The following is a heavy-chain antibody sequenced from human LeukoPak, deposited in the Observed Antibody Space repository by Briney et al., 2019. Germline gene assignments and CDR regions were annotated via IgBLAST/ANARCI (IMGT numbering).Heavy chain of an antibody. CDR1: GGSISSYY. CDR3: ARVSGYAVYFDY. CDR2: IYTSGST. D-gene: IGHD5-12*01. V-gene: IGHV4-4*07. Sequence: SETLCLTCTVSGGSISSYYWSWIRQPAGKVLEWIGRIYTSGSTNYNPSLKSRVTMSVDTSKNQFSLKLSSVTAADTAVYYCARVSGYAVYFDYWGQGTLVTVSS. J-gene: IGHJ4*02.